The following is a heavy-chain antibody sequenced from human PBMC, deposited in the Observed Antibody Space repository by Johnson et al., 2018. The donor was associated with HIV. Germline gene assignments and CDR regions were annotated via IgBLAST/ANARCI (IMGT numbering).Heavy chain of an antibody. D-gene: IGHD1-26*01. Sequence: VQLVESGGGLVQPGGSLRLSCAASGFTLSTYWMSCVRQAPGKGLEWVANIKQDGSEKYCVDSVKGRFTISRDNSKNTLYLQMNSLRAEDTAVYYCAKDLFTEREDDVFDIWGQGTMVTVSS. CDR2: IKQDGSEK. CDR1: GFTLSTYW. J-gene: IGHJ3*02. CDR3: AKDLFTEREDDVFDI. V-gene: IGHV3-7*01.